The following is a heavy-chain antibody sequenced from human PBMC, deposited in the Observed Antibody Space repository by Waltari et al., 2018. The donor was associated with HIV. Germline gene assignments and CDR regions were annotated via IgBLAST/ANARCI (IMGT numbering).Heavy chain of an antibody. J-gene: IGHJ6*02. CDR2: ISSSSSYI. CDR3: ARVNHYYGMDV. Sequence: EVQLGESGGGLVKPGGSLRISCAASGFTLSSYSMNWVRQAPGKGLEWVSSISSSSSYIYYADSVKGRFTISRDNAKNSLYLQMNSLSAEDTAVYYCARVNHYYGMDVWGQGTTVTVSS. V-gene: IGHV3-21*01. CDR1: GFTLSSYS.